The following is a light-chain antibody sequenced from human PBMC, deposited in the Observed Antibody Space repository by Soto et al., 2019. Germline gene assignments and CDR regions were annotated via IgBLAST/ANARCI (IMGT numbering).Light chain of an antibody. V-gene: IGKV1-39*01. J-gene: IGKJ5*01. CDR1: QSISSY. Sequence: IQMSQSPSSLSASVGDRVTVTCRASQSISSYLNWYQQKPGKAPKLLIYAASSLQSGVPSRFSGSGSGTDFTLTISSLQPEDFATYYCQQSYSTPITFGQETRLQIK. CDR2: AAS. CDR3: QQSYSTPIT.